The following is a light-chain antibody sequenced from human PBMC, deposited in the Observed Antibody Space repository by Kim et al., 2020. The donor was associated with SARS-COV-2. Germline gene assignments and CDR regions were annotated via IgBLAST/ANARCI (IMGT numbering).Light chain of an antibody. CDR2: GTS. CDR3: QQYGNSPYT. V-gene: IGKV3-20*01. J-gene: IGKJ2*01. Sequence: LSPGERATLSCRASQSVSTSYIAWYQQKPGQAPRLLIYGTSSRATGIPDRFSGSGSGTDFTLTISRLEPEDFAVYYCQQYGNSPYTFGQGTKLEI. CDR1: QSVSTSY.